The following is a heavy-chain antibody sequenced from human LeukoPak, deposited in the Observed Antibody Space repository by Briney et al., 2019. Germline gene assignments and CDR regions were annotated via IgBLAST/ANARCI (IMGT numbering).Heavy chain of an antibody. CDR3: ARHLPRDYLISLYYYYYYMDV. D-gene: IGHD2/OR15-2a*01. Sequence: PSETLSLTCTVSGGSISSSSYYWGWIRQPPGKGLEWIGSIYYSGSTYYNPSLKSRVTISVDTSKNQFSLKLGSVTAADTAVYYCARHLPRDYLISLYYYYYYMDVWGKGTTVTVSS. CDR1: GGSISSSSYY. J-gene: IGHJ6*03. V-gene: IGHV4-39*01. CDR2: IYYSGST.